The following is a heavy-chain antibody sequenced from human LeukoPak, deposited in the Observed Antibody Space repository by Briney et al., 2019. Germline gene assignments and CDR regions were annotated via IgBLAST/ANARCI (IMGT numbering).Heavy chain of an antibody. CDR3: ARDSGVAVAGTGWFDP. CDR2: ISSSSSYT. V-gene: IGHV3-11*06. D-gene: IGHD6-19*01. J-gene: IGHJ5*02. CDR1: GFTFSDYY. Sequence: GGSLRLSCAASGFTFSDYYMCWIRDAPGKGLEWGSYISSSSSYTNYADSVKGRFTISRDNAKNSLYLQMNSLRAEDTAVYYCARDSGVAVAGTGWFDPWGQGTLVTVSS.